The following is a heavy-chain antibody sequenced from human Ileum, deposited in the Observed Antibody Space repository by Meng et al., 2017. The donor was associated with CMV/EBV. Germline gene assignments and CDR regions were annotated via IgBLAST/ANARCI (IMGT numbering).Heavy chain of an antibody. CDR2: TRNKANSYTT. D-gene: IGHD1-26*01. CDR1: GFTFSDHY. CDR3: ARYRGSAFDY. J-gene: IGHJ4*02. V-gene: IGHV3-72*01. Sequence: SCAASGFTFSDHYMDWVRQAPGKGLEWVGRTRNKANSYTTEYAASVKGRFTISRDDSKNSLYLQMNSLKTEDTAVYFCARYRGSAFDYWGQGTLVTVSS.